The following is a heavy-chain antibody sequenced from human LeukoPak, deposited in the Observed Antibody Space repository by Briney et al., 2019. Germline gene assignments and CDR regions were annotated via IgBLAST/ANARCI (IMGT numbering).Heavy chain of an antibody. D-gene: IGHD2-2*01. Sequence: SETLSLTCAVYGGSFSGYYWSWIRQPPGKGLEWIGEINHSGSTNYNPSLKSRVTISVDTSKNQFSLKLSSVTAADTAVYYCARGRTEVPAAPLRDLDYWGQGTLVTVSS. CDR1: GGSFSGYY. V-gene: IGHV4-34*01. CDR3: ARGRTEVPAAPLRDLDY. J-gene: IGHJ4*02. CDR2: INHSGST.